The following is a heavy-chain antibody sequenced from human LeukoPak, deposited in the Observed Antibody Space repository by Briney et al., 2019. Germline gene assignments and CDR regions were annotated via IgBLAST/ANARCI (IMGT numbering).Heavy chain of an antibody. D-gene: IGHD5-24*01. CDR2: ISGSGVST. CDR3: AKAGSMATPTPYYFDY. J-gene: IGHJ4*02. CDR1: GFTFSNYA. V-gene: IGHV3-23*01. Sequence: GGSLRPSCAASGFTFSNYAVSWVRQAPGGRLEWVSAISGSGVSTYYADSVKGRFTISRDNSKNTLYLQMNSLRAEDTAVYYCAKAGSMATPTPYYFDYWGQGTLVTVSS.